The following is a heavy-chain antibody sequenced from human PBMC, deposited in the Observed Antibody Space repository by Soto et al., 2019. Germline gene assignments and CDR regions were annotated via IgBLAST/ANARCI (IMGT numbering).Heavy chain of an antibody. CDR1: GGTLSSYA. V-gene: IGHV1-69*13. CDR3: ARDTLGSVLAGTGVGDYYYGMDV. J-gene: IGHJ6*02. Sequence: EAPVKPTCKASGGTLSSYAMSWVRQAPGQGLEWMGGIIPIFGTANYAQKFQGRVTITAGESTSTAYMELSSLRSEDTAVYYCARDTLGSVLAGTGVGDYYYGMDVSGQGTTVTVSS. CDR2: IIPIFGTA. D-gene: IGHD6-19*01.